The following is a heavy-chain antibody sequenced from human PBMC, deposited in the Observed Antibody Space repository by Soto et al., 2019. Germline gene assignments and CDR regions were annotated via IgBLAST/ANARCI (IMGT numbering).Heavy chain of an antibody. Sequence: GESLKISCKTSGYSFTTFWINWVRQLPGKGLEWMGKIDPSDSNTHYNPSFQGHVTFSVDRSINTAYLQWNSLKASDTAIYYCARVIGSSWRGGPYYFYGMGIWGQGTTVTVSS. CDR2: IDPSDSNT. J-gene: IGHJ6*02. CDR3: ARVIGSSWRGGPYYFYGMGI. V-gene: IGHV5-10-1*01. D-gene: IGHD6-6*01. CDR1: GYSFTTFW.